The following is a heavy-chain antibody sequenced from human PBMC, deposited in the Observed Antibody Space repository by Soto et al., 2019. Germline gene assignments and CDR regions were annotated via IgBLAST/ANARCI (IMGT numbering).Heavy chain of an antibody. CDR1: GYPFTHYG. J-gene: IGHJ6*02. CDR2: IRPFNGNT. CDR3: ATDQSLDRSYYYGLDV. D-gene: IGHD3-10*01. V-gene: IGHV1-18*01. Sequence: ASVKVSCKSSGYPFTHYGITWVRQAPGQGLEWVGWIRPFNGNTNYGQTLQGRVTLTTDTSTSTVYMELRSLRSDDTAVYYCATDQSLDRSYYYGLDVWGQGATVTVSS.